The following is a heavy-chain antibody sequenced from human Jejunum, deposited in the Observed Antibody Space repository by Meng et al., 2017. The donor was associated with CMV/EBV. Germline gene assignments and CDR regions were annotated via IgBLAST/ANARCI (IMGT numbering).Heavy chain of an antibody. CDR3: ARDARGIAAAGVY. Sequence: QLRLQESAPGLVKPSQTLSLTSAVSDGSSSSGHYYWSWIRQPAGKGLEWIGRLYTSGSTTYNPSLKSRVTFSVDTSKNQFSLKLNSVTAADTAVYYCARDARGIAAAGVYWGQGTLVTVSS. V-gene: IGHV4-61*02. CDR2: LYTSGST. CDR1: DGSSSSGHYY. J-gene: IGHJ4*02. D-gene: IGHD6-13*01.